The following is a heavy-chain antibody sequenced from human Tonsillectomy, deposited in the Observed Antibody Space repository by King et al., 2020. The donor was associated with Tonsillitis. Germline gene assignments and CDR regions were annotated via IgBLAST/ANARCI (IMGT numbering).Heavy chain of an antibody. V-gene: IGHV3-13*04. Sequence: VQLVESGGGLVQPGGSLRLSCAASGFTFSSYDMHWVRQATGKGLEWVSAIGTAGDTYYPGSVKGRFTISRENAKNSLYLQMNSLRAGDTAVYYCARAREYSSGWEDAFDIWGQGTMVTVSS. J-gene: IGHJ3*02. CDR2: IGTAGDT. CDR1: GFTFSSYD. D-gene: IGHD6-19*01. CDR3: ARAREYSSGWEDAFDI.